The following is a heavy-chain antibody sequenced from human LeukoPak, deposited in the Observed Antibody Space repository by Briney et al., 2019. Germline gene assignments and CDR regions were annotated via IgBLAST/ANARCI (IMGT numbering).Heavy chain of an antibody. Sequence: SGGSLRLSCAASGFTFSSYGMTWVRQAPGNGLEWIGYIYYSGSTNYNPSLKSRVTISVDTSKNQFSLKLSSVTAADTAVYYCARAAGLWSGSYTPYFDYWGQGTLVTVSS. V-gene: IGHV4-59*01. CDR3: ARAAGLWSGSYTPYFDY. J-gene: IGHJ4*02. CDR1: GFTFSSYG. D-gene: IGHD3-3*01. CDR2: IYYSGST.